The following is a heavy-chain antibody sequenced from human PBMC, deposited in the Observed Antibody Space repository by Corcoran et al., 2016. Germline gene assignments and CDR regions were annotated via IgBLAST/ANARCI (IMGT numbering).Heavy chain of an antibody. D-gene: IGHD3-16*02. J-gene: IGHJ4*02. V-gene: IGHV3-49*03. CDR2: IRSKAYGGTT. CDR3: TRGGYDYVWGSYRSGDPPVDY. Sequence: EVQLVESGGGLVQPGRSLRLSCTASGFTFGDYAMSWFRQAPGKGLEWVGFIRSKAYGGTTEYAASVKGRFTISRDDSKSIAYLQMNSLKTEETAVYYCTRGGYDYVWGSYRSGDPPVDYWGQGTLVTVSS. CDR1: GFTFGDYA.